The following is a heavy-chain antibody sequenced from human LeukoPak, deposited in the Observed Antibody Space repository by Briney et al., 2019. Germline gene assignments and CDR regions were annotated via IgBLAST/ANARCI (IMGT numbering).Heavy chain of an antibody. Sequence: ASAKVSCKASGYTFTSYGISWVRQAPGQGLEWMGWISAYNGNTNYTQKLQGRVTMTTDTSTSTAYMELRSLRSDDTAVYYCARSNGDYGAFDIWGQGTMVTVSS. J-gene: IGHJ3*02. D-gene: IGHD4-17*01. CDR1: GYTFTSYG. CDR3: ARSNGDYGAFDI. CDR2: ISAYNGNT. V-gene: IGHV1-18*01.